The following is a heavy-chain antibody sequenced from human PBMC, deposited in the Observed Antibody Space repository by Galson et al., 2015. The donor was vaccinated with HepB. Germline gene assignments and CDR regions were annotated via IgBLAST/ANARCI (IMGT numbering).Heavy chain of an antibody. J-gene: IGHJ6*02. V-gene: IGHV4-31*03. CDR1: GGSISSGGYY. CDR3: ARSSDDYGDRRWYYYGMDV. CDR2: IYYRGST. Sequence: TLSLTCTVSGGSISSGGYYWSWIRQHPGKGLEWIGYIYYRGSTYYNPSLKSRVTISVDTSKNQFSLKLSSVTAADTAVYYCARSSDDYGDRRWYYYGMDVWGQGTTVTVSS. D-gene: IGHD4-17*01.